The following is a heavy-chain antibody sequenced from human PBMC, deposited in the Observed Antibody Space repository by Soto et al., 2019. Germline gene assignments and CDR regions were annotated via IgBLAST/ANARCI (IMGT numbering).Heavy chain of an antibody. CDR2: INHSGST. CDR1: GGSFSGYY. CDR3: ARALGYSYGYPFDY. D-gene: IGHD5-18*01. Sequence: SETLSLTCAVYGGSFSGYYWSWIRQPPGKGLEWIGEINHSGSTNYNPSLKSRVTISVDTSKNQFSLKLSSVTAADTAVYYCARALGYSYGYPFDYWGQGTLVTVSS. V-gene: IGHV4-34*01. J-gene: IGHJ4*02.